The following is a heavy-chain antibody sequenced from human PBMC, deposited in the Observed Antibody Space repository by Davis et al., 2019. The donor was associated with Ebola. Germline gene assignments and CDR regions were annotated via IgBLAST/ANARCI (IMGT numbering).Heavy chain of an antibody. CDR3: ARGPQWELLPYFDY. Sequence: PGGSLRLSCAASGFTFSSYAMSWVRQAPGKGLEWVAVIWYDGSNKYYADSVKGRFTISRDNSKNTLYLQMNSLRAEDTAVYYCARGPQWELLPYFDYWGQGTLVTVSS. CDR1: GFTFSSYA. CDR2: IWYDGSNK. V-gene: IGHV3-33*08. D-gene: IGHD1-26*01. J-gene: IGHJ4*02.